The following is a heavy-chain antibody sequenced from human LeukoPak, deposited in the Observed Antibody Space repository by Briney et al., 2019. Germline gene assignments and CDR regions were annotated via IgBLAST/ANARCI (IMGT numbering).Heavy chain of an antibody. Sequence: GGSLRLSCAASGFTFSSYAMSWVRQAPGKGLEWVSAISGSGGSTYYADSVKGRFTISRDNSKNTLYLQMNSLRAEDTAVYYCAKALSGYSYGSLQDYWGQGALVTVSS. CDR2: ISGSGGST. D-gene: IGHD5-18*01. CDR1: GFTFSSYA. V-gene: IGHV3-23*01. J-gene: IGHJ4*02. CDR3: AKALSGYSYGSLQDY.